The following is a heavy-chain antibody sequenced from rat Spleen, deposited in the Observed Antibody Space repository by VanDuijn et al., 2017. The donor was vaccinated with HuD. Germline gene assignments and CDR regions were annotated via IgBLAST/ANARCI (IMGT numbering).Heavy chain of an antibody. D-gene: IGHD1-2*01. J-gene: IGHJ3*01. V-gene: IGHV5-25*01. Sequence: EVQLAESGGGLVQPGRSMKLSCTALGFTFSNYYMAWVRQAPTKGLEWVASISNGGGNTYYRDPVKGRFTLSRDNAKSTLYLQMDSLTSEDTAPYFCARQGQLYGEKWFAYWGQGTLVTVSS. CDR3: ARQGQLYGEKWFAY. CDR1: GFTFSNYY. CDR2: ISNGGGNT.